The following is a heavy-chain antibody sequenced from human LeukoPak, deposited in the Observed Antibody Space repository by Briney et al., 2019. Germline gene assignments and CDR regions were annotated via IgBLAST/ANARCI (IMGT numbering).Heavy chain of an antibody. CDR1: GFTFDDYG. CDR3: ARDTHYYGSGSPAFDI. J-gene: IGHJ3*02. CDR2: NNWNGGST. V-gene: IGHV3-20*04. Sequence: GGSLRLSCAASGFTFDDYGMSWVRQAPGKGLEWVSGNNWNGGSTGYADSVKGRFTISRDNAKNSLYLQMNSLRAEDTAMYYCARDTHYYGSGSPAFDIWGQGTMVTVSS. D-gene: IGHD3-10*01.